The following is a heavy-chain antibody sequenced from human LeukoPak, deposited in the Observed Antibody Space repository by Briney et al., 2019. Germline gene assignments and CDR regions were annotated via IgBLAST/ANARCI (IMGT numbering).Heavy chain of an antibody. CDR1: GYTFTSYD. Sequence: SVKVSCKASGYTFTSYDISWVRQAPGQGLEWMGGIIPIFGTANYAQKFQGRVTITADKSTSTAYMELSSLRSEDTAVYYCARDPYSGSYGDSYYYYMDVWGKGTTVTISS. CDR3: ARDPYSGSYGDSYYYYMDV. J-gene: IGHJ6*03. D-gene: IGHD1-26*01. V-gene: IGHV1-69*06. CDR2: IIPIFGTA.